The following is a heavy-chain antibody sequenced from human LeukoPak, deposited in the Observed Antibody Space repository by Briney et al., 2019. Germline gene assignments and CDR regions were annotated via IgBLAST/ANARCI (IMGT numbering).Heavy chain of an antibody. Sequence: GASVKISCKASGYTFTGYYMHWVRQAPGQGLEWMGWINPNSGGTNYVQKFQGRVTMTRDTSISTAYMELSRLRSDDTAVYYCARDLYYDFWSGYCDYWGQGTLVTVSS. CDR2: INPNSGGT. CDR1: GYTFTGYY. V-gene: IGHV1-2*02. CDR3: ARDLYYDFWSGYCDY. J-gene: IGHJ4*02. D-gene: IGHD3-3*01.